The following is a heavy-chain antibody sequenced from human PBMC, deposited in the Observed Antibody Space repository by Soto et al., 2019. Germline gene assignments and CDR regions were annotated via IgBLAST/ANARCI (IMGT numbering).Heavy chain of an antibody. CDR1: GLTFRSYG. CDR3: AKDRGYSYGSGFFIDYYYYGMDV. V-gene: IGHV3-30*18. CDR2: ISYDGSNK. J-gene: IGHJ6*02. Sequence: GGSLRLSCAASGLTFRSYGMHGVRQAPGKGLEWVAVISYDGSNKYYADSVKGRFTISRDNSKNTLYLQMNSLRAEDTAVYYCAKDRGYSYGSGFFIDYYYYGMDVWGQGTTVTVSS. D-gene: IGHD5-18*01.